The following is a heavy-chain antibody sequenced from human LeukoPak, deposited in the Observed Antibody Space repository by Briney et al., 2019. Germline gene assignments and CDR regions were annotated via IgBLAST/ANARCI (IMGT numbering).Heavy chain of an antibody. CDR3: ARVGSIQLWSRHLDY. D-gene: IGHD5-18*01. CDR1: GFTFSSYE. CDR2: ISSSGSTI. J-gene: IGHJ4*02. Sequence: GGSLRLSCAASGFTFSSYEMNWVRQAPGKGLEWVSYISSSGSTIYYADSVKGRFPISRDNAKNSLYLQMNSLRAEDTAVYYCARVGSIQLWSRHLDYWGQGTLVTVSS. V-gene: IGHV3-48*03.